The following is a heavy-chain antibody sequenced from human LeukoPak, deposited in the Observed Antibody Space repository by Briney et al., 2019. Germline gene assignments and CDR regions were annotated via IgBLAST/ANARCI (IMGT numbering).Heavy chain of an antibody. J-gene: IGHJ3*02. CDR3: ARRSGSLAFDI. D-gene: IGHD1-26*01. V-gene: IGHV4-39*01. CDR2: IYYSGST. Sequence: SETLSLTCSVSGGSIRSSSYYWGRIRQPPGKGLEWIANIYYSGSTYYNPSLKSRLTISVDTSKNQFSLNLSSVTAADTAVYYCARRSGSLAFDICGQGTMVTVSS. CDR1: GGSIRSSSYY.